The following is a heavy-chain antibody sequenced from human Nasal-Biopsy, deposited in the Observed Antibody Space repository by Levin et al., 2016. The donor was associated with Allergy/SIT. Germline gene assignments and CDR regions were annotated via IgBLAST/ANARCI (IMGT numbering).Heavy chain of an antibody. CDR2: IQTKSDNYAT. D-gene: IGHD1-14*01. CDR1: GFRFSGSS. CDR3: ARLPD. Sequence: GGSLRLSCAASGFRFSGSSLNWVRRAPGQGLEWVGRIQTKSDNYATVYNPSLQGRFIISRDDSRSLVYLQMNSLTTEDTALYYCARLPDWGQGTMVTVSS. J-gene: IGHJ3*01. V-gene: IGHV3-73*01.